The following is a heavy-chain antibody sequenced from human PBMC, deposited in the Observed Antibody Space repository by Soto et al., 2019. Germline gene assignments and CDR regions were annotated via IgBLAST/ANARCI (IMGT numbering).Heavy chain of an antibody. Sequence: GGSLRLSCAASGFTFSSYGMHWVRQAPGKGLEWVAVISYDGSNKYYADSVKGRFTISRDNSKNTLYLQMNSLRAEDTAVYYCAKVLYCSSTSCYGAFYYYYGMDVWGQGTTVTVSS. J-gene: IGHJ6*02. D-gene: IGHD2-2*01. CDR3: AKVLYCSSTSCYGAFYYYYGMDV. CDR2: ISYDGSNK. V-gene: IGHV3-30*18. CDR1: GFTFSSYG.